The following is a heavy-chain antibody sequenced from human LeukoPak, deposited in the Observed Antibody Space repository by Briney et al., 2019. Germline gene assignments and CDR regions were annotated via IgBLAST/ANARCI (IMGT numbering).Heavy chain of an antibody. J-gene: IGHJ5*02. CDR1: GFTFSIYS. D-gene: IGHD2-15*01. CDR2: ISGSGGST. V-gene: IGHV3-23*01. Sequence: LSGGSLRLSCAASGFTFSIYSMSWVRQAPEKGLEWVSGISGSGGSTYYADSVKGRLSISRDNSKNTLYLQLNSMRAEDTGLYCCAKGDGINHYHWFDPWGQGTLVTVSS. CDR3: AKGDGINHYHWFDP.